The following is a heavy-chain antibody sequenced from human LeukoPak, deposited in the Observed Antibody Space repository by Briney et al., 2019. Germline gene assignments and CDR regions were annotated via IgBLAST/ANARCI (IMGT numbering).Heavy chain of an antibody. CDR1: GWSISSSMYY. D-gene: IGHD6-13*01. J-gene: IGHJ4*02. V-gene: IGHV4-39*07. Sequence: SETLSFTCTVSGWSISSSMYYLGWVRQPPGKGLEWIGSIYYSGSTYYNPSLKSRVTISVDTSKNQFSLKLSSVTAADTAVYYCARGPAGYDYGDYWGQGTLVTVSS. CDR3: ARGPAGYDYGDY. CDR2: IYYSGST.